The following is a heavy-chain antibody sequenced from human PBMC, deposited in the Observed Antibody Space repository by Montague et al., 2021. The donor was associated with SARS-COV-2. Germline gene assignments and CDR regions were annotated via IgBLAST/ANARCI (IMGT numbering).Heavy chain of an antibody. CDR2: IYYSGST. CDR1: GGSVSSGSYY. Sequence: SETLSLTCTVSGGSVSSGSYYWSCVRQPPGKGLEWIGYIYYSGSTNYNPSLKSRVTISVDTSKNQFSLKLSSVTAADTAVYYCARGVSYYDFWSGYDYGMDVWGQGTTVTVSS. D-gene: IGHD3-3*01. J-gene: IGHJ6*02. CDR3: ARGVSYYDFWSGYDYGMDV. V-gene: IGHV4-61*01.